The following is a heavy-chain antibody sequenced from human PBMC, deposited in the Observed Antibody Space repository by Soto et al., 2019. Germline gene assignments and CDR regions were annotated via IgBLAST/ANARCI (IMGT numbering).Heavy chain of an antibody. Sequence: GGSLRLSCAASGFTFDDYTMHWVRQAPGKGLEWVSLISWDGGSTYYADSVKGRFTISRDNSKNSLYLQMNSLRDEDTAVYYCASLVVVPAARFDYWGQGTLVTVSS. V-gene: IGHV3-43*01. CDR2: ISWDGGST. J-gene: IGHJ4*02. D-gene: IGHD2-2*01. CDR3: ASLVVVPAARFDY. CDR1: GFTFDDYT.